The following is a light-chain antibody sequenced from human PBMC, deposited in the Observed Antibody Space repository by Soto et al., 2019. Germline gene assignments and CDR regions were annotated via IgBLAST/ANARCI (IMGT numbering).Light chain of an antibody. V-gene: IGKV1-27*01. CDR3: HKYNSAPRT. CDR2: AAS. J-gene: IGKJ1*01. Sequence: DIQMTQSPSSLAASVGDRVTITCRASQGIIDYLAWYQQKPGKAPKLLIYAASTLQSVVPSRFSGSGAGTDFTLTITSLQPEDVATYYCHKYNSAPRTFGQGTKVEIK. CDR1: QGIIDY.